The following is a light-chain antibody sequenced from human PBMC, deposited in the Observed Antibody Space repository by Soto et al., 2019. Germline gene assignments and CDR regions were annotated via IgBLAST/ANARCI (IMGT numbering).Light chain of an antibody. CDR1: QSSHTS. V-gene: IGKV3-11*01. Sequence: VLTKSPATLSLSPGERATLSCRASQSSHTSLAWYQQKPGQPPRLVVYDSTLRANGVPDRFGGSRSGTEFTLTINNLEPEDFSVYYCQQRNVWPPITVGQGTRLEI. CDR2: DST. CDR3: QQRNVWPPIT. J-gene: IGKJ5*01.